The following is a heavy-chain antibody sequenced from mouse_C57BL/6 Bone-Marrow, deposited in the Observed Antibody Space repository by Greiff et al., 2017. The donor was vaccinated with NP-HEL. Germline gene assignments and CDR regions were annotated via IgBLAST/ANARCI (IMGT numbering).Heavy chain of an antibody. Sequence: EVKLMESGPGLVKPSQSLSLTCSVTGYSITSGYYWNWIRQFPGNKLEWMGYISYDGSNNYNPSLKNRISITRDTAKNQFFLKLNSVTTEDTATYYCARVGYDDYDVDYWGQGTSVTVSS. CDR1: GYSITSGYY. J-gene: IGHJ4*01. D-gene: IGHD2-4*01. CDR2: ISYDGSN. V-gene: IGHV3-6*01. CDR3: ARVGYDDYDVDY.